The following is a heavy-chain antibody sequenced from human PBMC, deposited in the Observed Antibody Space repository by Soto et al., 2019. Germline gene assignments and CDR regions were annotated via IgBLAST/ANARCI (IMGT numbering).Heavy chain of an antibody. CDR3: VKADPRYYYGMDV. V-gene: IGHV3-64D*08. J-gene: IGHJ6*02. CDR2: ISSNGGST. Sequence: GGSLRLSCSASGCTFSSYGMHWVRQAPGKGLEYVSAISSNGGSTYYADSVKGRFTISRDNSKNTLYLQMSSLRAEDTAVYYCVKADPRYYYGMDVWGQGTTVTVSS. CDR1: GCTFSSYG.